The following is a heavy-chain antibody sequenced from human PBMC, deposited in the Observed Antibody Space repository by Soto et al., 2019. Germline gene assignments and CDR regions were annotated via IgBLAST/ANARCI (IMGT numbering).Heavy chain of an antibody. Sequence: SETLSLTCTVSGGSISSSSYYWGWIRQPPGKGLEWIGSIYYSGSTYSNPSLKSRVTISVDTSKNQFSLKLSSVTAADTAVYYCARLLTYDILTGYYDYWGQGTLVTVSS. J-gene: IGHJ4*02. CDR3: ARLLTYDILTGYYDY. CDR1: GGSISSSSYY. CDR2: IYYSGST. V-gene: IGHV4-39*01. D-gene: IGHD3-9*01.